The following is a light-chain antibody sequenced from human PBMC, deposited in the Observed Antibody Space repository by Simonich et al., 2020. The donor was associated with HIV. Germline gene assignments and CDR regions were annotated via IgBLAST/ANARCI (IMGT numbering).Light chain of an antibody. Sequence: EIVMTQSPATLSVSPGERATLSCRASQSVNSNLARYQQKPGQTPRLLIYVSSTRATGIPARFSGSGSGTDFTLTISSLEPEDFAVYYCQQRSNWPPEVTFGQGTRLEIK. V-gene: IGKV3-11*01. CDR2: VSS. CDR3: QQRSNWPPEVT. CDR1: QSVNSN. J-gene: IGKJ5*01.